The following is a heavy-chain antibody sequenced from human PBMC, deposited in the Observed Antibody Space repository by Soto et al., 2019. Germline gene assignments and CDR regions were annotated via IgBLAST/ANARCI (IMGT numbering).Heavy chain of an antibody. CDR3: ARDHPLGGGPKRDFEY. J-gene: IGHJ4*02. D-gene: IGHD3-16*01. Sequence: ASVKVSCKASGYTFTSYYIHWVRQAPGQGLEWMGLINPSGGSASYAQKFRGRVTMTRDTSTSTVYMELSSLRSEDTAVYYCARDHPLGGGPKRDFEYWGQGTLVTVSS. V-gene: IGHV1-46*01. CDR1: GYTFTSYY. CDR2: INPSGGSA.